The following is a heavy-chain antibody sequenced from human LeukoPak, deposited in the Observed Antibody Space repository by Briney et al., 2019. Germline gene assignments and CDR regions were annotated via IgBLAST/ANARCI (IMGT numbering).Heavy chain of an antibody. D-gene: IGHD1-14*01. J-gene: IGHJ4*02. CDR3: ARLGNQSFDY. CDR2: INHSGST. V-gene: IGHV4-34*01. Sequence: SETLSLTCAVYGGSFSGYYWNWIRQPPGKGLEWIGEINHSGSTNYNPSLKSRVTISVDTSKNQFSLKLSSVTAADTAVYYCARLGNQSFDYWGQGTLVTVSS. CDR1: GGSFSGYY.